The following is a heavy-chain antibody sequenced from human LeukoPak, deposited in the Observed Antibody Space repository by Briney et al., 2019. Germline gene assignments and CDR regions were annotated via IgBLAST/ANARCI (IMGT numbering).Heavy chain of an antibody. CDR3: ARSFDVLTGYVDF. Sequence: SETLSLTRSVSGGSIGRDCWSWLRQPPGKGLEWIGYISYTGGTKYNPSLKSRVTISVDTSQNQFSLKLTSVTAADTAVYYCARSFDVLTGYVDFWGQGTLVTVSP. D-gene: IGHD3-9*01. J-gene: IGHJ4*02. CDR1: GGSIGRDC. CDR2: ISYTGGT. V-gene: IGHV4-59*01.